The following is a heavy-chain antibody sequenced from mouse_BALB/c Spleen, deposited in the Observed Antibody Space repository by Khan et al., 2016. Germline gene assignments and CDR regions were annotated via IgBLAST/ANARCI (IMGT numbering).Heavy chain of an antibody. CDR3: ARAGYYGYLDY. Sequence: EVKLLESGGGLVQPGGSLKLSCAASGFDFRRYWMSWVRQAPGKGLEWIGEINPDSRTINYTPSLKDKFTISRDHAKNTLYLQMSKVRSEDIALYYCARAGYYGYLDYWGQGTLVRVSA. CDR2: INPDSRTI. CDR1: GFDFRRYW. J-gene: IGHJ3*01. D-gene: IGHD1-1*01. V-gene: IGHV4-1*02.